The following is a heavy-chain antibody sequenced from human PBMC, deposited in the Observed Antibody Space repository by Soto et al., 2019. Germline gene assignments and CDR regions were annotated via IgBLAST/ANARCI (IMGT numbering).Heavy chain of an antibody. Sequence: QVQLQQWGAGLLKPSETLSLTCAVYGGSFSDFYWSWIRQPPGKGLEWIGEISQRGSTNYHPSLKSRVTISIDTSRNQFSLKLSSVTAADTAVYYCARGSVGARLGSWGQGTLVTVSS. CDR1: GGSFSDFY. CDR2: ISQRGST. V-gene: IGHV4-34*01. D-gene: IGHD1-26*01. CDR3: ARGSVGARLGS. J-gene: IGHJ5*02.